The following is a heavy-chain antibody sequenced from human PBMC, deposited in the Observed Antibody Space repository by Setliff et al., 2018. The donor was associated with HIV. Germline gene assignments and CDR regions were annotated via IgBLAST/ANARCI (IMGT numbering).Heavy chain of an antibody. CDR1: GYTFTDYY. CDR2: INPNSGAT. V-gene: IGHV1-2*02. J-gene: IGHJ4*02. CDR3: ARGNDFWSGSSDFDY. D-gene: IGHD3-3*01. Sequence: ASVKVSCKVSGYTFTDYYIHWLRQAPGKGLEWMGWINPNSGATKYAQKFEGRVTMTRDTSDSTAHMELNRLRSDDTAVYYCARGNDFWSGSSDFDYWGQGTQVTVS.